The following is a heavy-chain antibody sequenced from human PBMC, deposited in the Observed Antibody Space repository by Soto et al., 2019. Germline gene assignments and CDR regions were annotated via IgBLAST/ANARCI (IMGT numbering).Heavy chain of an antibody. CDR2: ISYDGSNK. V-gene: IGHV3-30*18. CDR1: GFPFSNYG. CDR3: AKGTTASGVNWFDP. D-gene: IGHD4-17*01. J-gene: IGHJ5*02. Sequence: AGSLRLSCAASGFPFSNYGMHWVRQAPGKGLEWVAVISYDGSNKYYADSVKGRFTISRDNSKNTLYLQMNSLRAEDTAVYYCAKGTTASGVNWFDPWGQGTLVTVSS.